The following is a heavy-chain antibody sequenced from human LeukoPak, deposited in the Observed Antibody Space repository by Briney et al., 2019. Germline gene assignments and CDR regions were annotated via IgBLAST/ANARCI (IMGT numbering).Heavy chain of an antibody. CDR2: INPNSGGT. Sequence: GASVKVSCKASGYTFTGYYMHWVRQAPGQGLEWMGWINPNSGGTNYAQKFQGRVTMTRDTSISTAYMGLSRLRSDDTAVYYCASDYYDSSGGVYYFDYWGQGTLVTVSS. CDR3: ASDYYDSSGGVYYFDY. V-gene: IGHV1-2*02. D-gene: IGHD3-22*01. J-gene: IGHJ4*02. CDR1: GYTFTGYY.